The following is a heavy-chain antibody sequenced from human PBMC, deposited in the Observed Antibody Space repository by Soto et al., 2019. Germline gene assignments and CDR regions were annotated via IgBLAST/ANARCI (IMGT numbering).Heavy chain of an antibody. CDR2: ISAYNGNT. D-gene: IGHD6-6*01. CDR1: GYTFTSYG. CDR3: ARYGPYSSSLYYYYYYYMDV. Sequence: ASVKVSCKASGYTFTSYGISWVRQAPGQGLEWMGWISAYNGNTNYAQKLQGRVTMTTDTSTSTAYMELRSLRSDDTAVYYCARYGPYSSSLYYYYYYYMDVWGKGTTVTVSS. J-gene: IGHJ6*03. V-gene: IGHV1-18*01.